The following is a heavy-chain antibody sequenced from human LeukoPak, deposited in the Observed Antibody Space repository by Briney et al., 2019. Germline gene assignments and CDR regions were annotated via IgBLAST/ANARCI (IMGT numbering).Heavy chain of an antibody. CDR3: ARERYFDWLSGHDAFDI. D-gene: IGHD3-9*01. V-gene: IGHV4-39*07. CDR2: IYSTGST. J-gene: IGHJ3*02. CDR1: GGSIRGSNFY. Sequence: SETLSLTCTVSGGSIRGSNFYWGRIRQPPGKGLEWIGTIYSTGSTYHNASLKSRVTISVDTSKNQFSLKLSSVTAADTAVYYCARERYFDWLSGHDAFDIWGQGTMVTVSS.